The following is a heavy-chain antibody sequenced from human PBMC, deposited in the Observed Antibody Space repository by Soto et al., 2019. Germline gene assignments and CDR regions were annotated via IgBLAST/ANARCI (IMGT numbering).Heavy chain of an antibody. CDR1: GGSISSGGFY. V-gene: IGHV4-31*03. CDR2: IYDSGST. J-gene: IGHJ6*02. CDR3: ARGPRQLGGNSYYGMDV. D-gene: IGHD1-1*01. Sequence: SETLSLTCSVSGGSISSGGFYWTWIRQHPGKGLEWIGFIYDSGSTYYNASLKSRVTISGDTSKNQFSLKLSSVTSADTALYYCARGPRQLGGNSYYGMDVWGQGTTVTVSS.